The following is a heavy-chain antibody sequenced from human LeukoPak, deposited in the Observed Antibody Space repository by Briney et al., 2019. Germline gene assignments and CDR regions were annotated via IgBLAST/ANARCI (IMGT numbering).Heavy chain of an antibody. Sequence: GGSLRLSCAGSGFSFSSYTMHWVRQAPGKGLEWVAIISYDGTNEYYADSVKGRFTISRDNSKNTLYLQVNSLRAEDTAVYYCAKLQAAAGTTSADYWGQGTLVTVSP. CDR2: ISYDGTNE. CDR1: GFSFSSYT. D-gene: IGHD6-13*01. CDR3: AKLQAAAGTTSADY. J-gene: IGHJ4*02. V-gene: IGHV3-30*04.